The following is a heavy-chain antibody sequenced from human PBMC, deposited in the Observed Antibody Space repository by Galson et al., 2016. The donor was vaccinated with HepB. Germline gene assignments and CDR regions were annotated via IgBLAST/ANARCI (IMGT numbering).Heavy chain of an antibody. D-gene: IGHD6-19*01. CDR3: ARDNPSGIAVSGDGFDP. Sequence: VKVSCKASGGTFSSYAISWARQAPGQGLEWMGGIIPIFDTTNYAQKFQGRVTITADESTSTAYMELSSLRSEDTAVYFCARDNPSGIAVSGDGFDPWGQGTLVTVSS. CDR2: IIPIFDTT. V-gene: IGHV1-69*13. CDR1: GGTFSSYA. J-gene: IGHJ5*02.